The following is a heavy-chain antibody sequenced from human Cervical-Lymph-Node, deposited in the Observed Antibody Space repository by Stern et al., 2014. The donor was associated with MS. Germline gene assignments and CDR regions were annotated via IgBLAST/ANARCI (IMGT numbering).Heavy chain of an antibody. V-gene: IGHV1-69*01. CDR1: GGTFSSHG. D-gene: IGHD5-24*01. CDR2: IIPTFGTT. CDR3: AREGAHEDGNNNLFDP. Sequence: VQLVESGAEVKKPGSSVKVSCKASGGTFSSHGLAWVRQAPGQGLEWMGGIIPTFGTTHYAQKFQGRVTITADPSTNTVYMELSRLIFADTAVYYCAREGAHEDGNNNLFDPWGQGTLVTVSS. J-gene: IGHJ5*02.